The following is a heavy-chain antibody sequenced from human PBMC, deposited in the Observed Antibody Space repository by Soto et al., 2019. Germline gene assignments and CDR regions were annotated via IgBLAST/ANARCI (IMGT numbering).Heavy chain of an antibody. CDR2: IYYSGST. Sequence: QVQLQESGPGLVKPSETLSLTCTVSGGSISSYYWSWIRQPPGKGLEWIGYIYYSGSTNYNPSLKIRVTISVDTSKNQFSLKLSSVTAADTAVYDCARETGGSGSYSHWGQGTLVTVSS. J-gene: IGHJ4*02. CDR3: ARETGGSGSYSH. CDR1: GGSISSYY. D-gene: IGHD3-10*01. V-gene: IGHV4-59*01.